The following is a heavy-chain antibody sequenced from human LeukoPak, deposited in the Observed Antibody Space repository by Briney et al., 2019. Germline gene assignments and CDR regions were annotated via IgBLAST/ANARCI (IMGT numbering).Heavy chain of an antibody. CDR2: IRYDGSNK. J-gene: IGHJ4*02. CDR3: AKGFGGSTSSYFDY. D-gene: IGHD2-2*01. CDR1: GFTFSSYG. Sequence: PGGSLRLSCAASGFTFSSYGMHWVRQAPGKGLEWVAFIRYDGSNKYYADSVKGRFTISRDNSKNTLYPQMNSLRAEDTAVYYCAKGFGGSTSSYFDYWGQGTLVTVSS. V-gene: IGHV3-30*02.